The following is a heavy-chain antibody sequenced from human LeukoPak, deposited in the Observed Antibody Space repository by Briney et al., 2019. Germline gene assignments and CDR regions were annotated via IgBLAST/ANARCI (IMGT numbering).Heavy chain of an antibody. CDR3: AGDWQYSSGWYDGYYFDY. CDR1: GFTFSSYW. V-gene: IGHV3-7*03. Sequence: PGGSLRLSCAASGFTFSSYWMSWVRQAPGKGLEWVANIKQDGSEKYYVDSVKGRFTISRDNAKNSLYLQMNSLRAEDTAVYYCAGDWQYSSGWYDGYYFDYWGQGTLVTVSS. CDR2: IKQDGSEK. D-gene: IGHD6-19*01. J-gene: IGHJ4*02.